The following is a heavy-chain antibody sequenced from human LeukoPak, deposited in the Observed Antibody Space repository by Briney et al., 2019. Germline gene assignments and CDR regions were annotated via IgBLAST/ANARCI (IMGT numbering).Heavy chain of an antibody. CDR1: GYTFTSYG. D-gene: IGHD1-7*01. CDR3: ARDGSITGTTHWFDP. CDR2: ISAYNGNT. J-gene: IGHJ5*02. V-gene: IGHV1-18*01. Sequence: ASVKVSCKASGYTFTSYGISWVRQAPGQGLESMGWISAYNGNTNYAQKLQGRVTMTTDTSTSTAYMELRSLRSDDTAVYYCARDGSITGTTHWFDPWGQGTLVTVSS.